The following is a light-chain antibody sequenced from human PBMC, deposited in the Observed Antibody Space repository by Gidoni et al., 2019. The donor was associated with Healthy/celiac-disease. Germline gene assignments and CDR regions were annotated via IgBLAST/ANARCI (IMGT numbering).Light chain of an antibody. CDR3: QQYNSYSEYT. J-gene: IGKJ2*01. V-gene: IGKV1-5*03. CDR2: KAS. Sequence: DIQMTQSPSTLSASVGDRVTITCRASQSISSWLAWYQQKPGKAPKLLIYKASSLESGVPSRFSGSGSGTKFTLTISSLQTDDFATYYCQQYNSYSEYTFGQGTKLEIK. CDR1: QSISSW.